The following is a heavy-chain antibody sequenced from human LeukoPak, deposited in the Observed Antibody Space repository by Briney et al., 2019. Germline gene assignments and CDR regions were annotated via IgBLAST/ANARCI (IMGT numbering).Heavy chain of an antibody. CDR1: GGFISSYY. Sequence: SETMSLACTVSGGFISSYYWSWIRQPPGKGLEWIGYIYYSGSTNYNPSLKSRVTISVDTSKNQFSLKLSSVTAADTAVYYCPKTPDHDGSCSYLLNYYYYIDVWSKRTTVTLSS. J-gene: IGHJ6*03. CDR2: IYYSGST. V-gene: IGHV4-59*01. D-gene: IGHD3-10*01. CDR3: PKTPDHDGSCSYLLNYYYYIDV.